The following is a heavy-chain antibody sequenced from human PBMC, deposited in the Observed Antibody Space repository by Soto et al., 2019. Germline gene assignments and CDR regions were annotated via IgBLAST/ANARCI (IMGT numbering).Heavy chain of an antibody. CDR3: TTAAQWLPPYS. J-gene: IGHJ5*01. D-gene: IGHD6-19*01. CDR1: GFTFTKAW. V-gene: IGHV3-15*01. CDR2: IKSRADGGTT. Sequence: LGGSLRLSCAASGFTFTKAWMTWVRQTPGKGLEWVGRIKSRADGGTTDYAASVKDRFIISRDDSNDTLYLHMNRLKTDDTAVYYCTTAAQWLPPYSWGHVDRGTVSS.